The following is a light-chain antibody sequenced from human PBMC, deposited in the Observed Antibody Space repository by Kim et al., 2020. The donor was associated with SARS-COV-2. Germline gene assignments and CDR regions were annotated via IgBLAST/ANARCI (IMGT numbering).Light chain of an antibody. CDR1: SGNLAGDS. J-gene: IGLJ3*02. CDR3: QSSDGSNHWV. V-gene: IGLV6-57*01. CDR2: EDD. Sequence: KAVTTSCTGSSGNLAGDSVQWCQQRPGSSPTTVIFEDDQRPSGVPDRFSGSIDSSSSFASLTISGLGAEDEADYYCQSSDGSNHWVLGGGTQLTVL.